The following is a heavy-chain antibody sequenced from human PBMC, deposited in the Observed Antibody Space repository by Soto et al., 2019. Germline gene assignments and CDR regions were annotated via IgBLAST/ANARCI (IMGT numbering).Heavy chain of an antibody. J-gene: IGHJ4*02. Sequence: ASVKVSCKASGYTFTNYAIHWVRQAPGQRLEWKGWISAVKGKTKYSRNFQGRFTFTRDLSATPFSLELSSLCFEDTVVYYCARDDRSSIDYWGQGTLVTVSS. D-gene: IGHD6-13*01. CDR2: ISAVKGKT. CDR1: GYTFTNYA. V-gene: IGHV1-3*01. CDR3: ARDDRSSIDY.